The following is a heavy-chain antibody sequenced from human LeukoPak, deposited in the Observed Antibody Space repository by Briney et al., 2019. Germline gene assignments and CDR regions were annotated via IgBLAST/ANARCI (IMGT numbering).Heavy chain of an antibody. V-gene: IGHV3-30*02. CDR2: IRYDGSNK. D-gene: IGHD3-10*01. J-gene: IGHJ4*02. CDR1: GFTFSSYG. Sequence: GGSLRLSCEASGFTFSSYGMHWVRQAPGKGLEWVAFIRYDGSNKYYADSVKGRFTISRDNAKKSLYLQMNSLRAEDTAVYYCARRGVYGSGAYYFDYWGQGTLVTLSS. CDR3: ARRGVYGSGAYYFDY.